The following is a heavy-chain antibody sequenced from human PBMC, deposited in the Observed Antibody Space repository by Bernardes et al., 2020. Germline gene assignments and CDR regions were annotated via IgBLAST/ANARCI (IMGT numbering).Heavy chain of an antibody. CDR2: ISGSGGST. CDR3: ANRYCSSTSCSAFDY. CDR1: GFTFSSYW. D-gene: IGHD2-2*01. Sequence: GGSLRLSCAASGFTFSSYWMHWVRQAPGKGLEWVSAISGSGGSTYYADSVKGRFTISRDNSKNTLYLQMNSLRAEDTAVYYCANRYCSSTSCSAFDYWGQGTLVTVSS. J-gene: IGHJ4*02. V-gene: IGHV3-23*01.